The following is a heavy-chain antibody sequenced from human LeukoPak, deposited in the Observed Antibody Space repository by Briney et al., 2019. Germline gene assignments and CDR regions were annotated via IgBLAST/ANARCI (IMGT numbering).Heavy chain of an antibody. D-gene: IGHD3-3*01. Sequence: GGSLRLSCAASGFTVSSNYMSWVRQAPGKGLEWVSAIYSGGSTYYADSVKGRFTISRGNSKNTLYLQMNSLRAEDTAVYYCARDSHDFWSGFHDYWGQGTLVTVSS. CDR1: GFTVSSNY. CDR3: ARDSHDFWSGFHDY. J-gene: IGHJ4*02. V-gene: IGHV3-53*05. CDR2: IYSGGST.